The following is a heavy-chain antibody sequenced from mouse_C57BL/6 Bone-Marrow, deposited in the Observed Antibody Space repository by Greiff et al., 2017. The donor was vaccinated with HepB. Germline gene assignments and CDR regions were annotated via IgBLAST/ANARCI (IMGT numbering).Heavy chain of an antibody. CDR2: INPSSGYT. CDR1: GYTFTSYW. CDR3: ASYYGSSSAWFAY. Sequence: VQLQQSGAELAKPGASVKLSCKASGYTFTSYWMHWVKQRPGQGLEWIGYINPSSGYTKSNQKFKDKATLTADKSSSTAYMQLSSLTYEDSAVYYCASYYGSSSAWFAYWGQGTLVTVSA. V-gene: IGHV1-7*01. J-gene: IGHJ3*01. D-gene: IGHD1-1*01.